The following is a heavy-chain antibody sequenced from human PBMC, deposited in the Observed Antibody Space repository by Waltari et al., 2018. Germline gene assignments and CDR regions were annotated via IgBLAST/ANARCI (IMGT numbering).Heavy chain of an antibody. V-gene: IGHV4-38-2*01. J-gene: IGHJ4*02. Sequence: QVQLQESGPGLVKPSETLSLTCAVSGYSISSGYYWGWIRQPPGKGLEWIGSIYHSGSTYYHPSLKSRVTISVDTSKNQFSLKLSSVTAADTAVYYCARTPLYSNYGGGLDYWGQGTLVTVSS. CDR2: IYHSGST. CDR1: GYSISSGYY. CDR3: ARTPLYSNYGGGLDY. D-gene: IGHD4-4*01.